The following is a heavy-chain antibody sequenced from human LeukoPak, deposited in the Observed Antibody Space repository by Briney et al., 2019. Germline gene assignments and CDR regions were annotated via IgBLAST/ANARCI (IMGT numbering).Heavy chain of an antibody. J-gene: IGHJ4*02. D-gene: IGHD4-23*01. CDR3: ARDYGGNIRGYFDY. Sequence: PGGSLRLSCAASGFTVSSTYMSWVHQAPGKGLEWVSVIYSGGSTYYADSVKGRFTISRDNSKNTLYLQMNSLRVEDTAVYYCARDYGGNIRGYFDYWGQGTLVTVSS. CDR1: GFTVSSTY. CDR2: IYSGGST. V-gene: IGHV3-66*01.